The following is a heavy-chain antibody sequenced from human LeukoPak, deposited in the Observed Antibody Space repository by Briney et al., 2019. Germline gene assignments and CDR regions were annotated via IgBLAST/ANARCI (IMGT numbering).Heavy chain of an antibody. J-gene: IGHJ5*02. CDR2: IDASGGAT. D-gene: IGHD6-19*01. CDR1: SHYA. V-gene: IGHV3-23*01. Sequence: GESLRLSCAAFSHYAMYWVRQAPGKGLEWVSSIDASGGATYYADSVKGRFTISRDNSKNTFYLQMNNLRAEDTAVYFCARGSGSGWDGWFAPWGQGTLVTVSS. CDR3: ARGSGSGWDGWFAP.